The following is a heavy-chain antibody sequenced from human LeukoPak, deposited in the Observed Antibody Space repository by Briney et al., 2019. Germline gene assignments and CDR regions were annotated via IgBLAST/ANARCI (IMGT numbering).Heavy chain of an antibody. V-gene: IGHV3-23*01. J-gene: IGHJ4*02. CDR2: ISISSDVT. CDR1: RFPFSTHA. CDR3: ANEEVPNDY. Sequence: PGGSLRLSCAVSRFPFSTHAMSWVRQAPGGGLEWVSGISISSDVTYYADAVQGRFIISRDNSRNTVYLQMNSLRVEDTAVYYCANEEVPNDYWGQGTLVTVSS. D-gene: IGHD4/OR15-4a*01.